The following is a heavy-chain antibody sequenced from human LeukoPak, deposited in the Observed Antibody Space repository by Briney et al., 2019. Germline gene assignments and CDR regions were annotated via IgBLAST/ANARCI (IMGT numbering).Heavy chain of an antibody. CDR1: GGSISSGGYS. Sequence: SETLSLTCAVSGGSISSGGYSWSWIRQPPGKGLEWIGYIYHSGSTSYNPSLKSRVTISVDRSKNHFSLKLSSVTAADTAVYYCARGSDSSGYFLFDYWGQGTLVTVSS. V-gene: IGHV4-30-2*01. D-gene: IGHD3-22*01. J-gene: IGHJ4*02. CDR2: IYHSGST. CDR3: ARGSDSSGYFLFDY.